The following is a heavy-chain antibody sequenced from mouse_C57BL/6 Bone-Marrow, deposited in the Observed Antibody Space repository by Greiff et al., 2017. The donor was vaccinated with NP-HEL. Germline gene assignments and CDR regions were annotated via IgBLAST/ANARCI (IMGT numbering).Heavy chain of an antibody. D-gene: IGHD2-10*02. CDR1: GFNIKDDY. CDR2: IDPENGDT. CDR3: TVWDWFAY. Sequence: VHVKQSGAELVRPGASVKLSCTASGFNIKDDYMHWVKQRPEQGLEWIGWIDPENGDTEYASKFQGKATITADTSSNTAYLQLSSLTSEDTAVYYCTVWDWFAYWGQGTLVTVSA. V-gene: IGHV14-4*01. J-gene: IGHJ3*01.